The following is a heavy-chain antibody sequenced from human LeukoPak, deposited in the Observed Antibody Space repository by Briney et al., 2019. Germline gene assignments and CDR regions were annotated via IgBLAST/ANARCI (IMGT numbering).Heavy chain of an antibody. CDR2: IISSSSYI. V-gene: IGHV3-21*01. Sequence: GGSLRLSCAASGFTFSSYSMNWVRPAPGKGLEWVSSIISSSSYIYYADSVKGRFTISRDNAKNSLYLQMNSLRAEDTAVYYCARDAPSDDCGEYVPFDYWGQGTLVTVSS. CDR3: ARDAPSDDCGEYVPFDY. CDR1: GFTFSSYS. J-gene: IGHJ4*02. D-gene: IGHD4-17*01.